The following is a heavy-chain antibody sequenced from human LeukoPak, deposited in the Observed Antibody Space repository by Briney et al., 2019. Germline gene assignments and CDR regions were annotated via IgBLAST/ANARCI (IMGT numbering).Heavy chain of an antibody. Sequence: ASVKVSCKASGYTFTSYGISWVRQAPGQGLEWMGWFKPNSGDTNYAQKFQGRFTMTWDTSISTAYMELTRLRSDDTAVYYCARDDEGRANFDFWGQGTLVTVSS. CDR3: ARDDEGRANFDF. CDR2: FKPNSGDT. V-gene: IGHV1-2*02. J-gene: IGHJ4*02. CDR1: GYTFTSYG.